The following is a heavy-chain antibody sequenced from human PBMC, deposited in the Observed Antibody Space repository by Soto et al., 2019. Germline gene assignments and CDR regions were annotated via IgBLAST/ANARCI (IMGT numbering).Heavy chain of an antibody. CDR1: GNTLTSFY. Sequence: ASVKVSCKTSGNTLTSFYIHWVRQAPGQGLEWVGRLSPTTGGTNYAQHFQGRVTVTWDMSTFTAYMELSSLIYEDTAVYYCARPPGYVTDWYYFDTWGQGTQVTVS. V-gene: IGHV1-2*02. D-gene: IGHD3-9*01. CDR3: ARPPGYVTDWYYFDT. CDR2: LSPTTGGT. J-gene: IGHJ4*02.